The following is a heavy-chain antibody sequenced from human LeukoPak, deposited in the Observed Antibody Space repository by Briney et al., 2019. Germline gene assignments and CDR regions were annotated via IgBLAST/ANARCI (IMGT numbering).Heavy chain of an antibody. D-gene: IGHD3-22*01. CDR1: GGSISSYY. CDR2: IYYSGST. Sequence: SETLSLTCTVSGGSISSYYWSWIRQPPGKGLEWIGYIYYSGSTNYNPSLKSRVTISVDTSKNQFSLKLSSVTAADTAVYYCARSLSPGSSGYSRAFDYWGQGTLVTVSS. CDR3: ARSLSPGSSGYSRAFDY. J-gene: IGHJ4*02. V-gene: IGHV4-59*01.